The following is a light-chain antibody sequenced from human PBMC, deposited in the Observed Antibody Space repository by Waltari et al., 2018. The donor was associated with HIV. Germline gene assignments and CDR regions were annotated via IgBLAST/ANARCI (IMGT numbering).Light chain of an antibody. V-gene: IGLV2-14*01. CDR2: EVS. J-gene: IGLJ2*01. Sequence: QSALTQPASVSGSPGQSITISCTGTSRDVGGYTYVSWYQQHPRKAPKLMIYEVSNRPSGVSIRVSGAQSGNTATLTVSGLQAEDDADYYCSSYASSSSLVVLGGGTRLTVL. CDR1: SRDVGGYTY. CDR3: SSYASSSSLVV.